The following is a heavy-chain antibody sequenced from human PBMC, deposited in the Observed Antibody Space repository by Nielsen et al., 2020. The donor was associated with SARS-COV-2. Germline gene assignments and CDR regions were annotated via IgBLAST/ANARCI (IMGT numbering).Heavy chain of an antibody. V-gene: IGHV3-23*01. Sequence: GGSLRLSCLVSGFTLSGNGMSWVRQAPGKGLEWVSDSSGRGGATDYADPVKGRFTISRDNFKNTLFLQMNNLRAEDTAVYYCTGHGRNSLLGAQGTLVTVSS. CDR1: GFTLSGNG. D-gene: IGHD2/OR15-2a*01. J-gene: IGHJ4*02. CDR3: TGHGRNSLL. CDR2: SSGRGGAT.